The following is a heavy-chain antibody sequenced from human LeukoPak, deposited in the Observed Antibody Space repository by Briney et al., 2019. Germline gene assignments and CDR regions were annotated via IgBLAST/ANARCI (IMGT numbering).Heavy chain of an antibody. CDR1: GYTFTGYY. J-gene: IGHJ4*02. CDR2: INPNSGGT. Sequence: ASVKVSCKASGYTFTGYYMHWGRQAPGQGLEWMGWINPNSGGTNYAQKFQGRVTMTRDTSISTAYMELSRLRSDDTAVYYCARDGRYCSGGSCYNDYWGQGTLVTVSS. V-gene: IGHV1-2*02. CDR3: ARDGRYCSGGSCYNDY. D-gene: IGHD2-15*01.